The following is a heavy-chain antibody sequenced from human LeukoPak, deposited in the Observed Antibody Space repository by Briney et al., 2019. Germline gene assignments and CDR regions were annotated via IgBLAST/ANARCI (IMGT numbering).Heavy chain of an antibody. CDR3: ARPGYYDSSGYYYKSPFDY. Sequence: GGSLRLSCAASGFTFSDYYMSWIRQAPGKGLEWVSYISSSGSTIYYADSVKGRFTISRDNAKNSLYLQMNSLRAEDTALYYCARPGYYDSSGYYYKSPFDYWGQGTLVTVSS. CDR1: GFTFSDYY. D-gene: IGHD3-22*01. V-gene: IGHV3-11*01. J-gene: IGHJ4*02. CDR2: ISSSGSTI.